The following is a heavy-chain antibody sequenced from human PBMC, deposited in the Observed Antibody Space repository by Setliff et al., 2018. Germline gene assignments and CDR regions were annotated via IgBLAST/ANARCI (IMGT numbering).Heavy chain of an antibody. Sequence: PGGSLRLSCAAAGFTFSSHWMHWVRQAPGKRLMWVSRINNDGSSTTYEDSVKGRFTISRDNAKNTLYLQMNSLRAEDTAVYYCASKGVVVAGTGGDYWGQGTLVTVSS. J-gene: IGHJ4*02. CDR3: ASKGVVVAGTGGDY. V-gene: IGHV3-74*01. CDR2: INNDGSST. D-gene: IGHD6-19*01. CDR1: GFTFSSHW.